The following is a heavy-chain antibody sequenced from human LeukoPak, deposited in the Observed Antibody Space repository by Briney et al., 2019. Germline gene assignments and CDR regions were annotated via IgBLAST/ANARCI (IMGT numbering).Heavy chain of an antibody. CDR2: ISGSGGST. CDR1: GFTFSSYA. Sequence: GGSLRLSCAASGFTFSSYAMSWVRQAPGKGLEWVSAISGSGGSTYYADSVKGRFTISRDNSKNTLYLQMNSLRAEDTAVYYCAKYSGYIHYYYYYYIDVWGKGTTVTVSS. V-gene: IGHV3-23*01. J-gene: IGHJ6*03. CDR3: AKYSGYIHYYYYYYIDV. D-gene: IGHD5-12*01.